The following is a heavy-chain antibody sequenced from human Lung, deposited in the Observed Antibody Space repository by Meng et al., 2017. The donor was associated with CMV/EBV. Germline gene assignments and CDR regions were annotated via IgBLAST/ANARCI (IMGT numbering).Heavy chain of an antibody. CDR2: IWHGGNT. J-gene: IGHJ4*02. D-gene: IGHD1-7*01. V-gene: IGHV4-4*01. CDR1: GGSSSGRRW. CDR3: ARGELALGFDS. Sequence: LARSVTGGSSSGRRWGNGVRQAPGKGLEGSGEIWHGGNTNYNGTLKSRVTLSIDKSNNQFSLKLNSVTAADTAVYFCARGELALGFDSWGQGILVTVSS.